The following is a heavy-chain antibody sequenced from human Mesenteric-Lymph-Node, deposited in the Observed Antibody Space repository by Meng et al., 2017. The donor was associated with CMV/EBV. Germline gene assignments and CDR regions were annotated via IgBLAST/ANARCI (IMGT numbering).Heavy chain of an antibody. CDR2: INPDTGGT. J-gene: IGHJ4*02. V-gene: IGHV1-2*06. D-gene: IGHD3-9*01. CDR3: VRDPGCYDIVNGYYNCYFDY. CDR1: TEYY. Sequence: TEYYRHWVRQAPGQGLEWMGRINPDTGGTNYAQRFEGRVTLTRDTSVGTSYMELSSLRSDDTAVYYCVRDPGCYDIVNGYYNCYFDYWGQGALVTVSS.